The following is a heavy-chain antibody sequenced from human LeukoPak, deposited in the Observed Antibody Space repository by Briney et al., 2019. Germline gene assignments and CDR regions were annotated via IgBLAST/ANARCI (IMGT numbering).Heavy chain of an antibody. Sequence: ASVKVSCKASGYTFTGYYILWVRQAPGQGLEWIGWINPNNGGTNYAQKFQDRVTMTRDTSISTAYMELSRLTSDDTAVYYCARDQNFHGSGGYYEIDCWGQGTLVTVSS. CDR3: ARDQNFHGSGGYYEIDC. CDR1: GYTFTGYY. D-gene: IGHD3-22*01. J-gene: IGHJ4*02. CDR2: INPNNGGT. V-gene: IGHV1-2*02.